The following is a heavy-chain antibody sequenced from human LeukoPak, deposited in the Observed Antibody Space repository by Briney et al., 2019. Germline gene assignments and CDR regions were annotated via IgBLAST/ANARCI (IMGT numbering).Heavy chain of an antibody. D-gene: IGHD6-19*01. J-gene: IGHJ4*02. V-gene: IGHV1-2*02. CDR3: ATVDQWLAYDY. CDR2: INPNTGGT. CDR1: GDTFTGDH. Sequence: APTLCVSCAVSGDTFTGDHIHWVRHAPRQGHEWMGWINPNTGGTNFAQKFQGRVTMTRDTSITTTHMELSSLRSDDTAVYYCATVDQWLAYDYWGQGTLVTVSS.